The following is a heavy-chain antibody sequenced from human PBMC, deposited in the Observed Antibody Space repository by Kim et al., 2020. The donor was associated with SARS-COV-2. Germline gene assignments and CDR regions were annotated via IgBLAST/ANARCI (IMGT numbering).Heavy chain of an antibody. V-gene: IGHV1-3*01. J-gene: IGHJ6*03. D-gene: IGHD3-9*01. CDR3: ARDSYYDIFRYYYYYMDV. Sequence: ASVKVSCKASGYTFTSYAMHWVRQAPGQRLEWMGWINAGNGNTKYSQKFQGRVTITRDTSASTAYMELSSLRSEDTAVYYCARDSYYDIFRYYYYYMDVWGEGSTVSASS. CDR1: GYTFTSYA. CDR2: INAGNGNT.